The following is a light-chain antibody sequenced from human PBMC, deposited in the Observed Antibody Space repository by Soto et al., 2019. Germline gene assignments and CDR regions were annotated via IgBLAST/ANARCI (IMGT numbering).Light chain of an antibody. CDR2: DAS. V-gene: IGKV1-39*01. J-gene: IGKJ1*01. CDR1: QSIRSY. CDR3: QQSYSTPPWT. Sequence: DIQLTQSPSSLSASVGDKVTITCRASQSIRSYLNWVQQKPGKAPKLLIYDASSLQTGVPSRFSGSGSGTDFSLTISSLQPEDFATYYCQQSYSTPPWTFGQATKVEIK.